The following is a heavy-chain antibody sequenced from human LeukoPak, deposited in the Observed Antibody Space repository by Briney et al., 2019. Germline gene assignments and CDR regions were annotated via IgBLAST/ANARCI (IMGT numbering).Heavy chain of an antibody. J-gene: IGHJ4*02. CDR3: ARMYYDFWSGSSL. Sequence: ASVKVSCKASGYTFTGYYMHWVRQAPGQGLEWMGRINPNSGGTNYAQKFQGRVTMTGDTSISTAYMELSRLRSDDTAVYYCARMYYDFWSGSSLWGQGTLVTVSS. V-gene: IGHV1-2*06. D-gene: IGHD3-3*01. CDR2: INPNSGGT. CDR1: GYTFTGYY.